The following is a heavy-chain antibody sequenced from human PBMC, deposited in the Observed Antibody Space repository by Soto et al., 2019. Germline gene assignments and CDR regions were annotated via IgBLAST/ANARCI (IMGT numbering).Heavy chain of an antibody. CDR3: ARGGRITMVRGVISPFDY. Sequence: GASVKVSCKASGYTFTSYGISWVRQAPGQGLEWMGWISAYNGNTNYAQKLQGRVTMTTDTSTSTAYMELRSLRSDDTAVYYCARGGRITMVRGVISPFDYWGQGTLVTVSS. V-gene: IGHV1-18*01. CDR1: GYTFTSYG. J-gene: IGHJ4*02. D-gene: IGHD3-10*01. CDR2: ISAYNGNT.